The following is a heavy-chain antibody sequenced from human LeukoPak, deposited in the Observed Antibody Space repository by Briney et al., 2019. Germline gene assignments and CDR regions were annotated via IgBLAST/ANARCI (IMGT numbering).Heavy chain of an antibody. CDR2: ISGSGGST. D-gene: IGHD3-9*01. CDR1: GFTFSSYA. V-gene: IGHV3-23*01. Sequence: PGGSLRLSCAASGFTFSSYAMSWVRQAPGKGLEWVSAISGSGGSTYYADSVKGRFTISRDNSKNTLYLQMNSLRAEDTAVYYCAKDYPAPDILTGYYDYWGQGTLVTVSS. CDR3: AKDYPAPDILTGYYDY. J-gene: IGHJ4*02.